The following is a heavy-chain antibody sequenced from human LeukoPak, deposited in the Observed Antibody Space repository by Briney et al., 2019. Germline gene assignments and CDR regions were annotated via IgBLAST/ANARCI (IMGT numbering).Heavy chain of an antibody. CDR1: GYSFTSYW. D-gene: IGHD2-15*01. V-gene: IGHV5-51*01. Sequence: NRGESLKISCKGSGYSFTSYWIGWVRQMPGKGLEWMGIIHPGDSDTRYSPSFQGQVTISADKSISTAYLQWSSLKASDTAMYYCARQYCSGGSCYSLVNGFDYWGQGTLVTVSS. CDR3: ARQYCSGGSCYSLVNGFDY. J-gene: IGHJ4*02. CDR2: IHPGDSDT.